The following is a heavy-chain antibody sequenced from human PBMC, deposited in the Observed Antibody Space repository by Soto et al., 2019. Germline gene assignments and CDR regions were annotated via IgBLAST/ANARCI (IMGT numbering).Heavy chain of an antibody. V-gene: IGHV4-59*11. CDR1: GGSMSSHY. D-gene: IGHD3-16*01. CDR2: ISYSGST. Sequence: SETLSRTCTVSGGSMSSHYWTWLRQPPGKGLEWIGYISYSGSTYYNPSLKSRVTISADTSRNQFSLKLSSVIAADTAVYYCARADPDASVGYWGQGTLVTVSS. CDR3: ARADPDASVGY. J-gene: IGHJ4*02.